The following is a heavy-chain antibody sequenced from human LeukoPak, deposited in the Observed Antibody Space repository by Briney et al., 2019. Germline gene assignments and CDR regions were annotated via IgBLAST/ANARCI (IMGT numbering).Heavy chain of an antibody. V-gene: IGHV4-31*03. CDR1: GGSISSDGYY. J-gene: IGHJ3*02. Sequence: SETLSLTCTVSGGSISSDGYYWSWIRQLPGKGLEWIGYIYYSGTTYYNPSLKNRVTISVDTSKNQFSLKVTSVTAADTAVYYCARLYTTFRAFDIWGQGTMVTVSS. D-gene: IGHD2-2*02. CDR2: IYYSGTT. CDR3: ARLYTTFRAFDI.